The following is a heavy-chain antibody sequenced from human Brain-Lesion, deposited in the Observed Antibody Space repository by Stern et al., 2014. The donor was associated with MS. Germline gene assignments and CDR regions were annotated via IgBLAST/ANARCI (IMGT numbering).Heavy chain of an antibody. J-gene: IGHJ5*01. CDR3: ARGERWFDS. CDR2: VNNDGRRT. CDR1: GFPFSNSW. Sequence: EDQLVESGGGLVQPGGSLRLSCAASGFPFSNSWMHWVRQPPGKGLVWVSRVNNDGRRTSYADSVKGRFTMSRDNAKNTLYLQMNSLRVEDTAIYYCARGERWFDSWGQGTLVTVSS. V-gene: IGHV3-74*02. D-gene: IGHD3-10*01.